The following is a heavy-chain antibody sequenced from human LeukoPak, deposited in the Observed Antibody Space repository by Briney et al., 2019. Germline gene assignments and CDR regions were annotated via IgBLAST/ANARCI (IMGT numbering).Heavy chain of an antibody. D-gene: IGHD6-13*01. CDR2: IKKDGTEK. CDR1: GFTFSTYW. V-gene: IGHV3-7*05. J-gene: IGHJ4*02. CDR3: TRDVGAAGY. Sequence: GGSLRLSCAASGFTFSTYWMSWVRQAPGKGLEWVANIKKDGTEKYYVDSVKGRFTISRDNAKNSLYLQMNSLRAEDTAVYYCTRDVGAAGYWGQGTMVTVSS.